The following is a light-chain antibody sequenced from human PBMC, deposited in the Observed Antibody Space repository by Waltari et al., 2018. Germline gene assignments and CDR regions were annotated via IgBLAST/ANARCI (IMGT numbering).Light chain of an antibody. V-gene: IGLV1-44*01. J-gene: IGLJ3*02. CDR3: AAWDDSLNGRWE. Sequence: QSVLTQPPSASGTPGQRVTISCSGSSSNIGSNLVNWYQQVPGTTPKLLIYRNDQRPSGVPDRFSGSKSGTSATLAISGLRSEDEADYYCAAWDDSLNGRWEFGGGTKLTVL. CDR2: RND. CDR1: SSNIGSNL.